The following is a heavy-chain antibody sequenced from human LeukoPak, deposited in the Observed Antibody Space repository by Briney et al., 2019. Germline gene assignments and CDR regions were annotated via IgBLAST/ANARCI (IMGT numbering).Heavy chain of an antibody. V-gene: IGHV4-39*07. D-gene: IGHD2-15*01. CDR3: ARAFLAYCSGGSCYSWDY. J-gene: IGHJ4*02. CDR2: IYYSGST. Sequence: PSETLSLTCTVSGGSISSSSYYWGWIRQPPGKGLEWIGSIYYSGSTYYNPSLKSRVTISVDTSKNQFSLKLSSVTAADTAVYYCARAFLAYCSGGSCYSWDYWGQGTLVTVSS. CDR1: GGSISSSSYY.